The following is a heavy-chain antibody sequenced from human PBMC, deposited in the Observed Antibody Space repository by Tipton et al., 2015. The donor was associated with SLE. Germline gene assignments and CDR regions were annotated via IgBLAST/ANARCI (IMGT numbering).Heavy chain of an antibody. D-gene: IGHD2-15*01. Sequence: TLSLTCTVSGGSISSYYWSWIRQPPGKGLEWIGYIYYSGSTNYNPSLKSRVTISVDTSKNQFSLKLSSVTAADTAVYYCARANPYCSGGSCYRLFDYWGQGTLVTVSS. J-gene: IGHJ4*02. CDR2: IYYSGST. CDR3: ARANPYCSGGSCYRLFDY. V-gene: IGHV4-59*08. CDR1: GGSISSYY.